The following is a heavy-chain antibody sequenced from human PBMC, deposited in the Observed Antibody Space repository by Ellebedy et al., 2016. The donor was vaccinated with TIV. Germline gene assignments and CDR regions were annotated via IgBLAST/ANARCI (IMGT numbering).Heavy chain of an antibody. CDR1: EFTFSNYA. Sequence: PGGSLRLSCAASEFTFSNYAMSWVRQAPGKGLEWVSSIGPGGVDTYYADSVKGRFTISRDNSKNTLYLQMNSLTAEDTAVSYCERKNCGGDCSKLGYFDYWGQGTLVTVS. CDR2: IGPGGVDT. V-gene: IGHV3-23*01. J-gene: IGHJ4*02. D-gene: IGHD2-21*02. CDR3: ERKNCGGDCSKLGYFDY.